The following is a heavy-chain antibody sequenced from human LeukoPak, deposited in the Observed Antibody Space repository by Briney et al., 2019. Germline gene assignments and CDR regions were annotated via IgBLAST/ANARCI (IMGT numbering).Heavy chain of an antibody. CDR2: IYYSGST. Sequence: SETLFLTCTVSGGSISSSSYYWGWIRQPPGKGLEWIGSIYYSGSTYYNPSLKSRVTISVDTSKNQFSLKLSSVTAADTAVYYCARHYYDFWSGYYTGFDYWGQGTLVTVSS. J-gene: IGHJ4*02. CDR3: ARHYYDFWSGYYTGFDY. V-gene: IGHV4-39*01. D-gene: IGHD3-3*01. CDR1: GGSISSSSYY.